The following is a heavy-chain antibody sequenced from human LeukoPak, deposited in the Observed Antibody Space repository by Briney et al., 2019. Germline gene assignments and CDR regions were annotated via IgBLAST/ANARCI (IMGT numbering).Heavy chain of an antibody. CDR3: ARDQEILDY. CDR2: ISSSSKTI. Sequence: GGSLRLSCAASGFTFSSYSMNWVRQAPGKGLEWVSYISSSSKTIYYADSVKGRFTISRDNAKNSLYLQMNSLTDEVPAVYYSARDQEILDYWGQGTMVTVSS. D-gene: IGHD5-24*01. CDR1: GFTFSSYS. V-gene: IGHV3-48*02. J-gene: IGHJ4*02.